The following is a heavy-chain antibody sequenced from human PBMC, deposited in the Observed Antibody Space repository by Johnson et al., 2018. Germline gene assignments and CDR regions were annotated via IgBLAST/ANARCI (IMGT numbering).Heavy chain of an antibody. CDR3: TKDSGDAKSYYYCDVDV. CDR1: GGSFSGYY. CDR2: IKSKTDGGTT. V-gene: IGHV3-15*07. D-gene: IGHD4-17*01. Sequence: VQLQQWGAGLLKPSETLSLTCAVYGGSFSGYYWSWIRQPPGKGLEWVGRIKSKTDGGTTDYAAPVKGRFTISRDDSKNTLYLQKKPLKTEDTAVYYCTKDSGDAKSYYYCDVDVWGKGTTVTVSS. J-gene: IGHJ6*03.